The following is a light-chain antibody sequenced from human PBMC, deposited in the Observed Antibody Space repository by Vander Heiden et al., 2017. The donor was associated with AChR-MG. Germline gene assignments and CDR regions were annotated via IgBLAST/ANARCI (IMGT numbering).Light chain of an antibody. CDR1: EGIRED. CDR3: LQDFNYPLT. V-gene: IGKV1-6*01. J-gene: IGKJ4*01. CDR2: AAS. Sequence: AIQMTQPPSSLSASVGDRVTITCRASEGIREDLGWYQQKPGRAPKLLIHAASSLQSGVPSRFSGSGSGTEFALTISGLQPDDFATYYCLQDFNYPLTFRGGAKVQIK.